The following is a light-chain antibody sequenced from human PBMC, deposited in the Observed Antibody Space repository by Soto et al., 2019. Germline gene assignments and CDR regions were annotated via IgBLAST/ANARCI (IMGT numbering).Light chain of an antibody. V-gene: IGKV3-11*01. Sequence: EFVLTQSPATLSLSPGERATLSCRASQSVRSYLAWYQQKPGQTPRLLIYDAFNRATGIPARFSGSGSGTDFTLTISSLEPEDFAVYYCQQRGNWPQTFGPGTKVDI. CDR3: QQRGNWPQT. J-gene: IGKJ3*01. CDR2: DAF. CDR1: QSVRSY.